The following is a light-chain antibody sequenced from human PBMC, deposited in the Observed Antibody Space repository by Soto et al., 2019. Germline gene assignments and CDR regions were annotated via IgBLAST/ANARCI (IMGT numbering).Light chain of an antibody. CDR3: QQYGTSLALT. V-gene: IGKV3-20*01. J-gene: IGKJ4*01. Sequence: EIVLTQSPGTLSLSPGERATLSCRASQSVTSSFLAWYQQKPGQAPRLLIYGASTRASGTPDRFSGSGSGTDFTLTINRLEPEDFAVYFCQQYGTSLALTFGGGTKVEIK. CDR1: QSVTSSF. CDR2: GAS.